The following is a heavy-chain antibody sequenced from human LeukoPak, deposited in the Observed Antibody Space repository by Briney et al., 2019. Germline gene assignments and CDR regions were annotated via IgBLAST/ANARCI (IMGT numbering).Heavy chain of an antibody. V-gene: IGHV3-23*01. CDR1: GFTFSSYA. CDR3: AKEVSVATIHY. CDR2: ISGSGGST. Sequence: GGSLRLSCAASGFTFSSYAMSWVRQAPGKGLEWVSAISGSGGSTYYADSVKGRFTISRDNSKNTLYLQMNGLRAEDTAVYCCAKEVSVATIHYWGQGTLVTVSS. D-gene: IGHD5-12*01. J-gene: IGHJ4*02.